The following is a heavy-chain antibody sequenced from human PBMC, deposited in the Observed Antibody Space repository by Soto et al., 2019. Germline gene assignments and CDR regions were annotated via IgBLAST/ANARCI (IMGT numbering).Heavy chain of an antibody. CDR3: ARQRTSVVTQAYFDS. D-gene: IGHD2-21*02. J-gene: IGHJ4*02. V-gene: IGHV4-39*01. CDR1: DSSINSNYY. Sequence: PSETLSLTCGVSDSSINSNYYWLWIRQPPGKGLEWIGSIYYSGSTYNNPSLKSRVSMSVDTSKNQFSLKLRSVTAADTALYYCARQRTSVVTQAYFDSWGQGSLVTVSS. CDR2: IYYSGST.